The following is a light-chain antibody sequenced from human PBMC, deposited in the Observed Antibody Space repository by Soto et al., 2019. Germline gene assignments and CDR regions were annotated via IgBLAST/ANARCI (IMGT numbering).Light chain of an antibody. CDR1: QNVGNS. CDR3: QNYNYCPPYS. J-gene: IGKJ2*01. CDR2: GAT. V-gene: IGKV3-15*01. Sequence: EIVMTQSPATLSVSPGERATLSCRASQNVGNSLAWYQQKPGQAPRLLIYGATTRATGIPARFSGSGSGTDFTLTISSLQSEDFAVYYCQNYNYCPPYSFGQGTKVEIK.